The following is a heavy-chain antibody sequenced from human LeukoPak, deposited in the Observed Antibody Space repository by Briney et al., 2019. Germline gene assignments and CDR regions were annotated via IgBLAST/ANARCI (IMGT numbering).Heavy chain of an antibody. CDR3: ATGRYAGSVDY. CDR1: GYSLGSGFY. CDR2: MYHTGTI. Sequence: SETLSPTRAVSGYSLGSGFYCGWVRQPPGKGLEWIGNMYHTGTIYYNPSLRSRLTISEDTSKSHFSLTVDSVTAADTAVYYCATGRYAGSVDYWGQGILVTVSS. V-gene: IGHV4-38-2*01. D-gene: IGHD3-16*01. J-gene: IGHJ4*02.